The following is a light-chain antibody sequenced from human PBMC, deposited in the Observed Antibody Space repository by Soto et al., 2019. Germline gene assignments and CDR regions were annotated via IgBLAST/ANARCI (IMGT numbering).Light chain of an antibody. Sequence: QSALTQPPSVSGSPGQSVTISCTGTSSDVGSYNRVSWYQQPPGTAPKLMIYEVSNRPSGVPDRFSGSKSGNTASLTISGLQAEDEADYYCSSYTSSSTFFGTGTKVTVL. CDR2: EVS. CDR1: SSDVGSYNR. J-gene: IGLJ1*01. V-gene: IGLV2-18*02. CDR3: SSYTSSSTF.